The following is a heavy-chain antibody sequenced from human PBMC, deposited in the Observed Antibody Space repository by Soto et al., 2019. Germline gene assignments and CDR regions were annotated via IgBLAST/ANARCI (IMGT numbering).Heavy chain of an antibody. CDR2: IYYSGSA. Sequence: SETLSLTCTVSGGSISSGGYYWSWIRQHPGKGLEWIGYIYYSGSAYYNPSLKSRVTISVDTSKNQFSLKLSSVTAADTAVYYCARTYSSGYFPPDYWGQGTLVTVSS. CDR3: ARTYSSGYFPPDY. D-gene: IGHD3-22*01. CDR1: GGSISSGGYY. V-gene: IGHV4-31*03. J-gene: IGHJ4*02.